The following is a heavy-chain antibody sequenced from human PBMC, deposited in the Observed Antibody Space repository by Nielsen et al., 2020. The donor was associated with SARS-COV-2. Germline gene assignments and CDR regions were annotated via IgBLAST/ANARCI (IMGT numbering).Heavy chain of an antibody. CDR2: ISSNGWTP. J-gene: IGHJ6*02. Sequence: GGSLRLSCVASGITFSTYAMSWVRQAPGKGLEWVAHISSNGWTPYYADSVRGRFTISRDNPKNSLYLQMNSLRAEDTAVYYCAREDDSSGYTYGMDVWGQGTTVTVSS. V-gene: IGHV3-48*04. D-gene: IGHD3-22*01. CDR1: GITFSTYA. CDR3: AREDDSSGYTYGMDV.